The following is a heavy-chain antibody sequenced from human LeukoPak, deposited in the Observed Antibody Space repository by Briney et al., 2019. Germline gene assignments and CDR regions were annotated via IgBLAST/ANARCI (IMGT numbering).Heavy chain of an antibody. V-gene: IGHV3-7*04. CDR3: ARDHLGYSFDY. J-gene: IGHJ4*02. CDR2: INEDGSEK. Sequence: GGSLRLSCAASGFTFSSYWMSWVRQAPGKGLEWLANINEDGSEKYYVDSVKGRFTISRDNAKNSLDLQMNGLRADDTAVYYCARDHLGYSFDYWGQGTLVTVSS. CDR1: GFTFSSYW.